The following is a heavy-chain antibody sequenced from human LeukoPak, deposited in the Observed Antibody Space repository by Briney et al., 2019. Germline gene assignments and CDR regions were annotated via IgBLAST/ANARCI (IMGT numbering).Heavy chain of an antibody. J-gene: IGHJ4*02. Sequence: GGSLRLSCAASGLTFSSYAMSWVRQAPGKGLEWVSAISGSGGSTYYADSVKGRFTISRDNSKNTLYLQMNSLRAEDTAVYYCAKDLGYSGYDWVCDYWGQGTLVTVSS. CDR3: AKDLGYSGYDWVCDY. CDR2: ISGSGGST. V-gene: IGHV3-23*01. CDR1: GLTFSSYA. D-gene: IGHD5-12*01.